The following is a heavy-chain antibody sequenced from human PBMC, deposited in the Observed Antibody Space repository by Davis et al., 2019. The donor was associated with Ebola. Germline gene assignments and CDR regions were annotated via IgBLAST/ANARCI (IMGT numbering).Heavy chain of an antibody. V-gene: IGHV1-46*01. CDR3: ARAIFGVVSGDGMDV. CDR1: GYTFTSYY. D-gene: IGHD3-3*01. CDR2: INPSGGST. Sequence: ASVKVSCKASGYTFTSYYMHWVRQAPGQGLEWMGIINPSGGSTSYAQKFQGRVTMTRDTSTSTVYMELSSLRSEDTAVYYCARAIFGVVSGDGMDVWGQGTTVTVSS. J-gene: IGHJ6*02.